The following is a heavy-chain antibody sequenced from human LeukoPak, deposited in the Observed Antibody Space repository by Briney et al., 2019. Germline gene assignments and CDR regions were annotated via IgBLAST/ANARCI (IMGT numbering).Heavy chain of an antibody. CDR1: GYTFTTYY. CDR2: INPSGGGT. V-gene: IGHV1-46*01. J-gene: IGHJ4*02. Sequence: GGSVKISCKASGYTFTTYYMHWVRQAPGQGLEWMGIINPSGGGTNYAQEFQGRVTMTRDTSTSTVYMDLNNLRSDDTAVYYCARGNPTNYGAYLYYFDYWGQGTLVTVSS. D-gene: IGHD4-17*01. CDR3: ARGNPTNYGAYLYYFDY.